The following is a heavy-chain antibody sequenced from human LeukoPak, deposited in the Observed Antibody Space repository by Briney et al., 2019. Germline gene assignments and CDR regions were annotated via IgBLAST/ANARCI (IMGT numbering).Heavy chain of an antibody. CDR3: ARSGIGYYYYYYMDV. J-gene: IGHJ6*03. CDR1: GYTFTGYY. CDR2: INPNSGGT. Sequence: ASVKVSCEASGYTFTGYYMHWVRQAPGQGLEWMGRINPNSGGTNYAQKFQGRVTMTRDTSISTAYMELSRLRSDDTAVYYCARSGIGYYYYYYMDVWGKGTTVTVSS. V-gene: IGHV1-2*06. D-gene: IGHD1-1*01.